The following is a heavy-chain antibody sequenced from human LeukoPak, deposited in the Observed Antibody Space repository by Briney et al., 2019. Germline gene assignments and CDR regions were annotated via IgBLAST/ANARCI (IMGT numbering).Heavy chain of an antibody. CDR3: ARLAGSWSRTYYYYMDV. CDR2: INPNSGGT. D-gene: IGHD1-26*01. V-gene: IGHV1-2*02. CDR1: GYTFTGYY. J-gene: IGHJ6*03. Sequence: ASVKVSCKASGYTFTGYYVHWVRQAPGQGLEWMGWINPNSGGTNYAQKFQGRVTMTRDTSISTAYMELSRLRSDDTAVYYCARLAGSWSRTYYYYMDVWGKGTTVTVSS.